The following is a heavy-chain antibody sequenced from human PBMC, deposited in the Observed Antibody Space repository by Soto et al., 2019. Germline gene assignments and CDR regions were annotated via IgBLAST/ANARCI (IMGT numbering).Heavy chain of an antibody. D-gene: IGHD3-22*01. CDR1: GYTLTELS. CDR2: FDPEDGET. V-gene: IGHV1-24*01. CDR3: ATGSSGYYWFDP. Sequence: GASVKVSCKVSGYTLTELSMHCVRQAPGKGLEWMGGFDPEDGETIYAQKFQGRVTMTEDTSTDTAYMELSSLRSEDTAVYYCATGSSGYYWFDPWGQGTLVTVSS. J-gene: IGHJ5*02.